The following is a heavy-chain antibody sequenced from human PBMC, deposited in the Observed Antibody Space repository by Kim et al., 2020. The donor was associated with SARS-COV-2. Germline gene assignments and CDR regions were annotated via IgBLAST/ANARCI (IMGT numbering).Heavy chain of an antibody. Sequence: PSLKSRVTRSVDTSKNQFSRKLSSVTAADTAVYYCARENYDFWNTNWFDPWGQGTLVTVSS. J-gene: IGHJ5*02. V-gene: IGHV4-34*01. CDR3: ARENYDFWNTNWFDP. D-gene: IGHD3-3*01.